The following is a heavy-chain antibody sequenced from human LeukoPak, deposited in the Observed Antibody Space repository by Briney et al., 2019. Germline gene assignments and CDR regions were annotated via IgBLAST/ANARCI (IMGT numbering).Heavy chain of an antibody. CDR3: ARQKLLRYDN. J-gene: IGHJ4*02. CDR2: IYYSGST. V-gene: IGHV4-59*08. CDR1: GGSISSYY. D-gene: IGHD4-17*01. Sequence: SETLSLTCTVSGGSISSYYWSWIRQPPGKGLEWIGYIYYSGSTNYNPSLKSRVTISVDTSNNQFSLKLSSVTAADTALYYCARQKLLRYDNWGQGTLVTVSS.